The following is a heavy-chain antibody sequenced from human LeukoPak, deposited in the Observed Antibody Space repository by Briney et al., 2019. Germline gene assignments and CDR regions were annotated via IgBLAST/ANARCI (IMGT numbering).Heavy chain of an antibody. V-gene: IGHV1-69*04. Sequence: ASVTVSFKASGGTFINYAISWVRQAPGQGLEWMGRIIPILGIANYAQKFQGRVTINADKSTSKAYMELSRLRSEDTAVYYCARDSGYCSGGSCYGGAYYYYGMDVWGQGTTVTVSS. CDR3: ARDSGYCSGGSCYGGAYYYYGMDV. D-gene: IGHD2-15*01. J-gene: IGHJ6*02. CDR2: IIPILGIA. CDR1: GGTFINYA.